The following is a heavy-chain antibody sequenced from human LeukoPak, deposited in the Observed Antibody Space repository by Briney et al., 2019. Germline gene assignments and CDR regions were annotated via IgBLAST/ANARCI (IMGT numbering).Heavy chain of an antibody. CDR3: ASRGYSYGRYDAFDI. CDR2: IRSSGSTI. CDR1: GFTFSSYE. D-gene: IGHD5-18*01. Sequence: GASLRPSCAASGFTFSSYEMNSVRQAPGKGLEWDTYIRSSGSTIYYADSVKGRFTISRDNAKNSLYLQMNSLRAEDTAVYYCASRGYSYGRYDAFDIWGQGTMVTVSS. V-gene: IGHV3-48*03. J-gene: IGHJ3*02.